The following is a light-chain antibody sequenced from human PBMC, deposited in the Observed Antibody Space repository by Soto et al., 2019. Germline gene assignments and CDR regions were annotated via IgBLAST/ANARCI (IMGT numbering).Light chain of an antibody. CDR2: EVL. CDR3: CSHSASIHWV. V-gene: IGLV2-14*03. Sequence: QSVLTQPASVSGSPGQSITISCTGTSSDVGGYNFVSWYQQHPGNAPKLIIHEVLNRPSGVSSRFSGSKSGNTASLTISGLQAEDDAVYYCCSHSASIHWVFGGGTKLTVL. J-gene: IGLJ3*02. CDR1: SSDVGGYNF.